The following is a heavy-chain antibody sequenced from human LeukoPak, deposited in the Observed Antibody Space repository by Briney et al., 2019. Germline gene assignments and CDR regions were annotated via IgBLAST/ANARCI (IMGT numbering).Heavy chain of an antibody. CDR2: IIPIFGTA. D-gene: IGHD6-19*01. J-gene: IGHJ4*02. CDR3: AREGIAVAEDYLDY. CDR1: GGTFSSYA. V-gene: IGHV1-69*06. Sequence: GASVKVSCKASGGTFSSYAISWVRQAPGQGLEWMGRIIPIFGTANYAQKLQGRVTITADKSTSTAYMELSSLRSEDTAVYYCAREGIAVAEDYLDYWGQGTLVTVSS.